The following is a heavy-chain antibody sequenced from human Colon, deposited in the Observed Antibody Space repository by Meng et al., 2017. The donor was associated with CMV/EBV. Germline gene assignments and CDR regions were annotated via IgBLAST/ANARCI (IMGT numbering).Heavy chain of an antibody. J-gene: IGHJ6*02. CDR2: IKQDGTEK. D-gene: IGHD3-10*01. V-gene: IGHV3-7*01. Sequence: GESLKISCAASGFTFSNYWMNWVRQAPGKGLEWVANIKQDGTEKYYVDSVKGRFTISRDNAKKSLYLQMNSLRAEDTAVYYCARVLLWFGGGQYYGMDVWGQGTTVTVSS. CDR1: GFTFSNYW. CDR3: ARVLLWFGGGQYYGMDV.